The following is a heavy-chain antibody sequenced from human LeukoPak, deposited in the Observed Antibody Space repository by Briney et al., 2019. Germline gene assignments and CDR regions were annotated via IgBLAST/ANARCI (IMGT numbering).Heavy chain of an antibody. CDR3: TGQYCSGGSCPLDY. CDR2: IKRKTDGETT. Sequence: GGSLRLSCAASGFTFSNAWMSWVRQAPGKGLEWVGRIKRKTDGETTDYVAPVKGRFTVSRDDSKNTLYLQMNSLNIEDTAVYYCTGQYCSGGSCPLDYWGQGTLVTVSS. D-gene: IGHD2-15*01. J-gene: IGHJ4*02. V-gene: IGHV3-15*01. CDR1: GFTFSNAW.